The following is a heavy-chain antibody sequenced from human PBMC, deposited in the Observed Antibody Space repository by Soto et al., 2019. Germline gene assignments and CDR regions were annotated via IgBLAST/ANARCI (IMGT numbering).Heavy chain of an antibody. CDR3: ARATADCGRTTCYPFDY. J-gene: IGHJ4*02. V-gene: IGHV4-30-4*01. D-gene: IGHD2-2*01. CDR2: IHYSGTT. CDR1: GGSIISDDYY. Sequence: LSLTCTVSGGSIISDDYYWTWIRQPPGKGLEWLGRIHYSGTTYYNPSLRSRLTMSMDSSRNQFSLRLTSVTAADTAMYYCARATADCGRTTCYPFDYWGQGTLVTVSS.